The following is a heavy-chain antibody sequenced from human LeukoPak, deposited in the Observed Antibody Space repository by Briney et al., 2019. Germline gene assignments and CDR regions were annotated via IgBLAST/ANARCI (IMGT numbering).Heavy chain of an antibody. D-gene: IGHD1-26*01. Sequence: ASVKVSCKASGYTFTSYYMHWVRQAPGQGLEWMGWMNPNSGNTGYAQKFQGTVTMTRDNSISTAYMELSGLRGEDTAVYYCARDPGGRYDAFDIWGQGTMVTVSS. CDR3: ARDPGGRYDAFDI. CDR1: GYTFTSYY. V-gene: IGHV1-8*02. J-gene: IGHJ3*02. CDR2: MNPNSGNT.